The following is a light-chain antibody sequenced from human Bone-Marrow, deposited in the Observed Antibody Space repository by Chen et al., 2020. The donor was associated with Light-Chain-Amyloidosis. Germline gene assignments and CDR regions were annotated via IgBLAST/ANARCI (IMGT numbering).Light chain of an antibody. Sequence: NFMLTQPHSVSESPGKTVILSCTRSSGSIATNYVQWYQQRPGSSPTTVIYEDDQRPSGVPDRFSGSIDRSSNSASLTISGLKTEDEADYDCQSYQGSSQGVFGGGTKLTVL. V-gene: IGLV6-57*01. J-gene: IGLJ3*02. CDR3: QSYQGSSQGV. CDR1: SGSIATNY. CDR2: EDD.